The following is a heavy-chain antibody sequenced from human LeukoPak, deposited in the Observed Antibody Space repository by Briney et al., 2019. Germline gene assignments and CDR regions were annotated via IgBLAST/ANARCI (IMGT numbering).Heavy chain of an antibody. V-gene: IGHV4-61*02. CDR2: IYTSGST. CDR3: ARVDSSGWYGSFDY. CDR1: GGSISSGSYY. Sequence: SETLSLTCTVSGGSISSGSYYWSWIRQPAGKGLERIGRIYTSGSTNYNPSLKSRVTISVDTSKDQFSLKLSSVTAADTAVYYCARVDSSGWYGSFDYWGQGTLVTVSS. J-gene: IGHJ4*02. D-gene: IGHD6-19*01.